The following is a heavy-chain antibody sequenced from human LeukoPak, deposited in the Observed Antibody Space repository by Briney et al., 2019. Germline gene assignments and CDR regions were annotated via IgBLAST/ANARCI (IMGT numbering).Heavy chain of an antibody. J-gene: IGHJ4*02. CDR1: GFTFDDYA. V-gene: IGHV3-9*01. CDR2: ISWNSGSI. Sequence: TGGSLRLSCAASGFTFDDYAMHWVRQAPGKGLEWVSGISWNSGSIGYADSVKGRFTISRDNAKNSLYLQMNSLRAEDTALYYCAKSYYDSSGYSMDFDYWGRGTLVTVSS. CDR3: AKSYYDSSGYSMDFDY. D-gene: IGHD3-22*01.